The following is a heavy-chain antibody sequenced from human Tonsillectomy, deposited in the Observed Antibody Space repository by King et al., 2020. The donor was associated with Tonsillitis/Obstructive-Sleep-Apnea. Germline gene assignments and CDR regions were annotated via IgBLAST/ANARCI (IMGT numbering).Heavy chain of an antibody. CDR2: ISYDGSNK. J-gene: IGHJ4*02. V-gene: IGHV3-30*04. D-gene: IGHD3-22*01. CDR3: ARDPLYYDTSGYYPYFDY. CDR1: GFTFSSYA. Sequence: VQLVESGGGVVQPGRSLRLSCAASGFTFSSYAMHWVRQAPGKGLEWVAVISYDGSNKYFADSVKGRFTISRDNSKNTLYLQMNILRAEDTAVYYCARDPLYYDTSGYYPYFDYWRQGTLVTVSS.